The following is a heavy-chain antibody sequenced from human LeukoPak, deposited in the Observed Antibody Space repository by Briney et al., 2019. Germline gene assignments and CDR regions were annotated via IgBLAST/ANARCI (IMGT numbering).Heavy chain of an antibody. Sequence: ASVKVSCKASGYTFTGYYMHWVRQAPGQGLEWMGWINPNSGGTNYAQKFQGRVTMTRDTSISTAYMELSRLRSDDTAVYYCARARRIAVAGTPDYYYYYMDVWGKGATVTISS. V-gene: IGHV1-2*02. J-gene: IGHJ6*03. D-gene: IGHD6-19*01. CDR1: GYTFTGYY. CDR3: ARARRIAVAGTPDYYYYYMDV. CDR2: INPNSGGT.